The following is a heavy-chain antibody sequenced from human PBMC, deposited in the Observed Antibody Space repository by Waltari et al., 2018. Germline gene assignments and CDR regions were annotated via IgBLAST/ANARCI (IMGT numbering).Heavy chain of an antibody. D-gene: IGHD6-19*01. CDR1: GYTLTELS. CDR2: FDPEDGET. Sequence: QVQLVQSGAEVKKPGASVKVSCKVSGYTLTELSMHWVRPAPGKGLEWMGGFDPEDGETIYAQKFHGRVTMTEDTSTDTAYMELSSLRSEDTAVYYCATDTSLGSGWTLDYWGQGTLVTVSS. CDR3: ATDTSLGSGWTLDY. J-gene: IGHJ4*02. V-gene: IGHV1-24*01.